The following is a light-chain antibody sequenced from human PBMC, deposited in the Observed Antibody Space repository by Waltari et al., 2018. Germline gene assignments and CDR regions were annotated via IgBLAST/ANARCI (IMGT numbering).Light chain of an antibody. J-gene: IGLJ3*02. Sequence: QLVLTQSPSASASLGASVKLTCTLSSGHSNYAIAWHQQQPEKGPRYLMNLNSDGTHNQGDGIPARFSGSSSGAERYLTISSLQSEDEADYYCQTWGTGIRVFGGGTKLTVL. CDR2: LNSDGTH. CDR1: SGHSNYA. CDR3: QTWGTGIRV. V-gene: IGLV4-69*01.